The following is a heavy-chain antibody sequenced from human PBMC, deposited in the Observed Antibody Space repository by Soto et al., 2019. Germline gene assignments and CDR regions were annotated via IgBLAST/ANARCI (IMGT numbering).Heavy chain of an antibody. V-gene: IGHV3-20*04. CDR2: INWNGGST. CDR3: ARDSRWGNCSSTSCLYYYGMDV. Sequence: EVQLVGSGGGVVRPGGSLRLSCAASGFTFDDYGMSWVRQAPGKGLEWVSGINWNGGSTGYADSVKGRFTISRDNAKNSLYLQMNSLRAEDTALYYCARDSRWGNCSSTSCLYYYGMDVWGQGTTVTVSS. CDR1: GFTFDDYG. D-gene: IGHD2-2*01. J-gene: IGHJ6*02.